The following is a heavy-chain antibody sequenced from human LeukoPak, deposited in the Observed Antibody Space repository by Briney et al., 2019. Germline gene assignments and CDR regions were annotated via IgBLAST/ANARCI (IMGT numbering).Heavy chain of an antibody. CDR1: GYSISSGYY. Sequence: SETLSLTCTVSGYSISSGYYWGWTRLPPGKGLEWIGSFYYSESTYYNPSLKRRVPIPVERSKNKFSLKLTPVTPAARALYYCATTTYPPYYYYYMVVWGKGATVTVSS. CDR3: ATTTYPPYYYYYMVV. V-gene: IGHV4-38-2*02. D-gene: IGHD1-1*01. CDR2: FYYSEST. J-gene: IGHJ6*03.